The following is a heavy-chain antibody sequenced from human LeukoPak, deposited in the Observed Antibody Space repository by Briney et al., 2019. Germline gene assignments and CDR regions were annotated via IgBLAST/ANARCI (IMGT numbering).Heavy chain of an antibody. CDR1: GDSVSTNSAA. D-gene: IGHD5-24*01. Sequence: SQTLSLTCAISGDSVSTNSAAWNSIMHSPSRFLEWLGRTYSRSQWYNDYAVSVKSRIIINPDTSRNQFSLQLNSVTPEDTAVYYCARTISGYFDYWGQGTLVTVSS. CDR2: TYSRSQWYN. V-gene: IGHV6-1*01. J-gene: IGHJ4*02. CDR3: ARTISGYFDY.